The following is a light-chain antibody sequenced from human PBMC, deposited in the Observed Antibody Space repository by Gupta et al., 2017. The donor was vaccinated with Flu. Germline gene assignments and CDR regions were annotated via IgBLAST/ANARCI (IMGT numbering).Light chain of an antibody. Sequence: DIQMTQSPSSLSALVGDRVTITCRASQGISNYLAWYQQKPGKVPKLLMYAASTLQSGVPSRFSGSGSGTDFTLTISSLQPEDVGTYYCQKYNSAPATFGPGTKVDIK. CDR1: QGISNY. CDR3: QKYNSAPAT. V-gene: IGKV1-27*01. J-gene: IGKJ3*01. CDR2: AAS.